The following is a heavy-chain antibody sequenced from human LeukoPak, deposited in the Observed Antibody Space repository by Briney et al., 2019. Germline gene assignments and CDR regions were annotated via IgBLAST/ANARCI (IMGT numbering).Heavy chain of an antibody. CDR3: ARLPARRVVTTPTYFDF. CDR1: GGSISDYY. D-gene: IGHD2-21*02. J-gene: IGHJ4*02. CDR2: FSYSGST. Sequence: SETLSLTCTVSGGSISDYYWNWIRQPPGKGLEWIGYFSYSGSTNYNPSLRSRVTISVDTSKNQFSLKLSSVTAADTALYYCARLPARRVVTTPTYFDFWGQGTLVTVSS. V-gene: IGHV4-59*01.